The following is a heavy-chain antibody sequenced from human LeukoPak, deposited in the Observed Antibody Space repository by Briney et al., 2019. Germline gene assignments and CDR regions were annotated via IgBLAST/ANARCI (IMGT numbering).Heavy chain of an antibody. CDR2: INHSGST. J-gene: IGHJ4*02. CDR1: GGSFSGYY. CDR3: AGYTAMVGYFDY. D-gene: IGHD5-18*01. V-gene: IGHV4-34*01. Sequence: PSETLSLTCAVYGGSFSGYYWSWIRQPPGKGLEWIGEINHSGSTNYNPSLKSRVTISVDTSKNQFSLKLSSVTAADTAVYYCAGYTAMVGYFDYWGQGTLVTVSS.